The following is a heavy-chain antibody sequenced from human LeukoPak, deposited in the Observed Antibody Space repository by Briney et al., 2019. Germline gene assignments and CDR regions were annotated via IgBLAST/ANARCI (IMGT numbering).Heavy chain of an antibody. CDR2: INHSGST. CDR3: ARQVAVVEPTDPNWFDS. CDR1: GGSFSGYY. Sequence: SETLSLTCAVYGGSFSGYYWSWIRQPPGKGLEWIGEINHSGSTNYNPSLKSRVTISVDTSKNQFSLKLSSVTAAGTAVYYCARQVAVVEPTDPNWFDSWGQGTLVTVSS. J-gene: IGHJ5*01. V-gene: IGHV4-34*01. D-gene: IGHD2-21*01.